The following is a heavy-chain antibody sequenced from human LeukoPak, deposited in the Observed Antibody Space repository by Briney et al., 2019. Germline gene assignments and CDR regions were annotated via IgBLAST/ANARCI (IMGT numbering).Heavy chain of an antibody. Sequence: GGSLRLSCAASGFTFSSYAMSWVRQAPGKGLEWVSVIYSGGSTYYADSVEGRFTISRDNSKNTLYLQMNSLRAEDTAVYYCARDEYYYGSGSWVDYWGQGTLVTVSS. D-gene: IGHD3-10*01. CDR3: ARDEYYYGSGSWVDY. CDR1: GFTFSSYA. V-gene: IGHV3-53*01. CDR2: IYSGGST. J-gene: IGHJ4*02.